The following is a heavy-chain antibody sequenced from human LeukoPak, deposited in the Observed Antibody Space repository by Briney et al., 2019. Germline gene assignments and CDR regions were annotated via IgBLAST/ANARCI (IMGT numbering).Heavy chain of an antibody. CDR1: GYTLTELS. D-gene: IGHD1-26*01. V-gene: IGHV1-24*01. CDR3: ATECSGSRPFGY. Sequence: GALVKVSCKVSGYTLTELSMHWVRQAPGKGLEWMGGFDPEDGETIYAQKFQGRVTMTEDTSTDTAYMELSSLRSEDTAVYYCATECSGSRPFGYWGQGTLVTVSS. J-gene: IGHJ4*02. CDR2: FDPEDGET.